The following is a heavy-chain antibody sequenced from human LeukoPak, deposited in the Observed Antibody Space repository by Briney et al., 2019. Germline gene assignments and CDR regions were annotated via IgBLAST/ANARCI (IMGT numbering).Heavy chain of an antibody. CDR3: ARAYSSGSELFWFLVVDAFDI. J-gene: IGHJ3*02. Sequence: PGGSLRLSCAASGFTFSSYSMNWVRQAPGKGLEWVSSISSSSSYIYYADSVKGRFTISRDNAKNSLYLQMNSLRAEDTAVYYCARAYSSGSELFWFLVVDAFDIWGQGTMVTVSS. V-gene: IGHV3-21*01. CDR2: ISSSSSYI. D-gene: IGHD6-19*01. CDR1: GFTFSSYS.